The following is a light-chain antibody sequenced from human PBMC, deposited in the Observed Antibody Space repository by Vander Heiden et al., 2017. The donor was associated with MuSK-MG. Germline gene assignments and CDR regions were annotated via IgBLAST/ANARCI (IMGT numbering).Light chain of an antibody. CDR3: QQEDILPVT. V-gene: IGKV1-33*01. Sequence: DIQMTQSPSSLSASVGGRVTITCQASQDISYYLNWYQQKPGKAPKFLIYDASNLETGVPSRFSGSGSGTDFTFTISNLQPEDIATYYFQQEDILPVTFGGGTKVEIK. CDR1: QDISYY. CDR2: DAS. J-gene: IGKJ4*01.